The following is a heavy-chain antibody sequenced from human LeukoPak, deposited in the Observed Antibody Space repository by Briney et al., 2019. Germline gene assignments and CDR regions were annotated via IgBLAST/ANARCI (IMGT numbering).Heavy chain of an antibody. CDR2: ISHSGST. CDR1: GGSFSGYY. J-gene: IGHJ5*02. V-gene: IGHV4-34*01. D-gene: IGHD5-18*01. CDR3: ARGYSYGPHH. Sequence: SETLSLTCAVYGGSFSGYYWSWIRQPPGKGLEWIGEISHSGSTNYNPSLKSRVTISVDTSKNQFSLKLSSVTAADTAVYYCARGYSYGPHHWGQGTLVTVSS.